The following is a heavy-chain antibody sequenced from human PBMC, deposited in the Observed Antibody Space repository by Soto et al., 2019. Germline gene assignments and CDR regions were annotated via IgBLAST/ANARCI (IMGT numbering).Heavy chain of an antibody. J-gene: IGHJ4*02. Sequence: QITLKESGPTLVKPTQTLTLTCTFSGFSLSTSGVGVGWIRQPPGKALEWLALIYWDDDKRYSPSLKSRLTNPKDTSKNQVVLTMTNMDPVDTATYYCAHVYGGYDNFDYWGQGTLVTVSS. CDR3: AHVYGGYDNFDY. CDR2: IYWDDDK. CDR1: GFSLSTSGVG. V-gene: IGHV2-5*02. D-gene: IGHD5-12*01.